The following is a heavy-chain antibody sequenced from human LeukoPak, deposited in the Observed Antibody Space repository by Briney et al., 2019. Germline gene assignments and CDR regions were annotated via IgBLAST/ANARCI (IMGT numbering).Heavy chain of an antibody. CDR3: ARSSEMATFLASYYYYMDV. Sequence: EASVKVSCKVSGYTLTELSMHWVRQAPGKGLEWMGGFDPEDGETIYAQKFQGRVTMTEDTSTDTAYMELSSLRSEDTAVYYCARSSEMATFLASYYYYMDVWGKGTTVTVSS. CDR1: GYTLTELS. V-gene: IGHV1-24*01. J-gene: IGHJ6*03. CDR2: FDPEDGET. D-gene: IGHD5-24*01.